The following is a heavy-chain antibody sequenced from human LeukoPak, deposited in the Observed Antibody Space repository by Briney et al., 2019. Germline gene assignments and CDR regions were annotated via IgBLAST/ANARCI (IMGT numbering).Heavy chain of an antibody. CDR3: ARESSGSSCDI. Sequence: GGSLRLSCAASGFTFSGSAIHWVRQASGKGLEWVGRIRSKPNSYATAYAASVKGRFTISRDNAKNSLYLQMNSLRAEDTAVYYCARESSGSSCDIWGQGTMVTVSS. J-gene: IGHJ3*02. CDR2: IRSKPNSYAT. D-gene: IGHD6-13*01. CDR1: GFTFSGSA. V-gene: IGHV3-73*01.